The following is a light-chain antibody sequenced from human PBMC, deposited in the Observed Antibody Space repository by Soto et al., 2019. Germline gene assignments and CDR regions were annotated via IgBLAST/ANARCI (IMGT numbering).Light chain of an antibody. V-gene: IGKV1-39*01. J-gene: IGKJ3*01. CDR1: QNISTY. CDR3: QKTYSLFRT. CDR2: AAS. Sequence: DIQMTQSPPSLSASIGDRVTITCRASQNISTYLNCCQQRPGKAPKLLIYAASTVQSGVPSRFSGSGSGTDFTLTISSLQREDLAPYHFQKTYSLFRTFGPRTPVDLK.